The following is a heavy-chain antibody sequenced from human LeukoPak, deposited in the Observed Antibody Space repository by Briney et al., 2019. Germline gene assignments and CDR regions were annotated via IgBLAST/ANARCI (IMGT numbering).Heavy chain of an antibody. CDR1: GGSFSGYY. V-gene: IGHV4-34*01. J-gene: IGHJ6*03. CDR3: ARGSTIFGVVGYYYYYMDV. Sequence: SETLSLTCAVYGGSFSGYYWSWIRQPPGKGLEWIGEINHSGSTNYNPTLKSRLTISVDTSKTQFSLKLSSVTAADTAVYYCARGSTIFGVVGYYYYYMDVWGKRTTVIVSS. CDR2: INHSGST. D-gene: IGHD3-3*01.